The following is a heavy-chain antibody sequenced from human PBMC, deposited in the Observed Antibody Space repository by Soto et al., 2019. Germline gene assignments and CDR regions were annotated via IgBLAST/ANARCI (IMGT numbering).Heavy chain of an antibody. J-gene: IGHJ4*02. CDR1: GFTFSSYA. CDR2: ISYDGSNK. CDR3: AKDPRTYYIDY. Sequence: GGSLRLSCAASGFTFSSYAMHWVRQAPGKGLEWVAVISYDGSNKYYADSAKGRFTISRDNSKNTLYLQMNSLRAEDTSLFYCAKDPRTYYIDYWGRGTLVTVSS. V-gene: IGHV3-30-3*01.